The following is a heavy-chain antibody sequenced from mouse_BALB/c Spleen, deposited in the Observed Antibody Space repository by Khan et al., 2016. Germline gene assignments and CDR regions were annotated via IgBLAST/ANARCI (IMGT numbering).Heavy chain of an antibody. V-gene: IGHV1-7*01. CDR1: GYTFTSYW. CDR3: AREEGRRVYYYAMDY. D-gene: IGHD2-14*01. Sequence: QIQLVQSGAELAKPGASVKMSCKASGYTFTSYWMHWVKQRPGQGLEWIGYINPSTGYTEYNQKFKDKATLTADKSSSTAYMQLSSLTSEDSAVYDGAREEGRRVYYYAMDYWGQGTSVTVSS. J-gene: IGHJ4*01. CDR2: INPSTGYT.